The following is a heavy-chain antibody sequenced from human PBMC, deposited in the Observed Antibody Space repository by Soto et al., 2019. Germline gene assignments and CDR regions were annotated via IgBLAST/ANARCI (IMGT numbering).Heavy chain of an antibody. D-gene: IGHD4-17*01. CDR1: GGTFSSYA. CDR2: IIPIFGTA. J-gene: IGHJ2*01. V-gene: IGHV1-69*12. CDR3: AREDLDYGGNSGVNWYFDL. Sequence: QVQLVQSGAEVKKPGSSVKVSCKASGGTFSSYAISWVRQAPGQGLEWMGGIIPIFGTANYAQKFQGRVTLPADESTSTAYMELSSLRSEDTAVYYCAREDLDYGGNSGVNWYFDLWGRGTLVTVSS.